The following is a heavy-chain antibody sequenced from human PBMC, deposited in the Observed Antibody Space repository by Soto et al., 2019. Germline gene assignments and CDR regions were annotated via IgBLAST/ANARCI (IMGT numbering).Heavy chain of an antibody. CDR1: GDSVSSNSAA. CDR2: TYYRSKWYN. CDR3: ARGPVLLWFGELYYFDY. J-gene: IGHJ4*02. D-gene: IGHD3-10*01. Sequence: SQTLSLTCAISGDSVSSNSAAWNWIRQSPSRGLEWLGRTYYRSKWYNDYAVSVKSRITINPDTSKNQFSLQLNSVTPEDTAVYYRARGPVLLWFGELYYFDYWGQGTLVTVSS. V-gene: IGHV6-1*01.